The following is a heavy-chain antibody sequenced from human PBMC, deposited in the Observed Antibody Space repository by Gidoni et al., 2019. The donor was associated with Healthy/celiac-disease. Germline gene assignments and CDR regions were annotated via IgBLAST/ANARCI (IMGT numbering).Heavy chain of an antibody. CDR1: GFTFSSHA. Sequence: EVQLLESGGGLVQPGGSLRLSCAASGFTFSSHAMSWVRQAPGKGLEWVSAISGSGGSTYYADSVKGRFTISRDNSKNTLYLQMNSLRAEDTAVYYCAKASYYDSSGYYGGYFDYWGQGTLVTVSS. V-gene: IGHV3-23*01. D-gene: IGHD3-22*01. CDR2: ISGSGGST. J-gene: IGHJ4*02. CDR3: AKASYYDSSGYYGGYFDY.